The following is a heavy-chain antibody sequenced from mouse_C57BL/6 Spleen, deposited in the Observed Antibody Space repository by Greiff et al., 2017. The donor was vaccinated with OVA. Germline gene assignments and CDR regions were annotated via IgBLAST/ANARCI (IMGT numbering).Heavy chain of an antibody. D-gene: IGHD2-4*01. CDR2: ISSGSSTI. CDR3: ARPGDYDGAWFAY. CDR1: GFTFSDYG. Sequence: DVKLVESGGGLVKPGGSLKLSCAASGFTFSDYGMHWVRQAPEKGLEWVAYISSGSSTIYYADTVKGRFTISRDNAKNTLFLQMTSLRSEDTAMYYCARPGDYDGAWFAYWGQGTLVTVSA. V-gene: IGHV5-17*01. J-gene: IGHJ3*01.